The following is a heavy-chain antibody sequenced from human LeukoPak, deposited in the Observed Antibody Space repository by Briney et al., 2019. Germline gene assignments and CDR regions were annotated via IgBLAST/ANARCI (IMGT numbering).Heavy chain of an antibody. CDR1: GFTFSSYA. Sequence: PGGSLRLSCAASGFTFSSYAMSWVRQAPGKGLEWVSAISGSGGSTYYADSVKGRFTISRDNSKNTLYLQMNSLRAEDTAVYYCAKGLYSSGWFRGDFDYWGQGTLVTVSP. CDR3: AKGLYSSGWFRGDFDY. V-gene: IGHV3-23*01. D-gene: IGHD6-19*01. CDR2: ISGSGGST. J-gene: IGHJ4*02.